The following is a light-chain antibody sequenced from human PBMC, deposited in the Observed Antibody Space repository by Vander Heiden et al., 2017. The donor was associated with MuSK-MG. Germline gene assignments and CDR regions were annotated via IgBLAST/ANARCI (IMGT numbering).Light chain of an antibody. CDR1: QDIYNY. CDR3: QHKDNLPPGLT. Sequence: DIQMTQSPSSLSASVGDRVTITCQASQDIYNYLNWYQQKQGNAPKLLIYDASNFETGVRSRFSGSGSVTDFTFTISRLQPEDIATYYCQHKDNLPPGLTFGGGTKVEIK. V-gene: IGKV1-33*01. J-gene: IGKJ4*01. CDR2: DAS.